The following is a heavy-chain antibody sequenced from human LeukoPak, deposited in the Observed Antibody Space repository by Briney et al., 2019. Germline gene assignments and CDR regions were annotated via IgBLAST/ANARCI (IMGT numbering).Heavy chain of an antibody. CDR3: ARVVYCSGGSCYSVAFDI. V-gene: IGHV4-61*01. Sequence: SETLSLTRTVSGYSISSGYYWGWIRQPPGKGLEWIGYIYYSGSTNYDPSLKSRVTISVDTSKNQFSLKLSSVTAADTAVYYCARVVYCSGGSCYSVAFDIWGQGTMVTVSS. CDR1: GYSISSGYY. D-gene: IGHD2-15*01. J-gene: IGHJ3*02. CDR2: IYYSGST.